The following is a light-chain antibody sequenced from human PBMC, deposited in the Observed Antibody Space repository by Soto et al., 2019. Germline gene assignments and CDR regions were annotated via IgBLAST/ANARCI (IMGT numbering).Light chain of an antibody. V-gene: IGKV3-20*01. Sequence: EIVLTQSPGTLSLSPGDRATLFCRASQSVSSSYLAWYQQKPGQAPRLLIFGTSSRATGIPYRFSGSGSVTDFTLTISRLEPEDFAVYYGQQYGSSPRTFGQGTKVEVK. J-gene: IGKJ1*01. CDR2: GTS. CDR1: QSVSSSY. CDR3: QQYGSSPRT.